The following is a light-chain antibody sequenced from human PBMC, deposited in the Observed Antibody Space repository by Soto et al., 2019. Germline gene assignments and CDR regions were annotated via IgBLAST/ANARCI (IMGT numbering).Light chain of an antibody. CDR1: QSISNY. Sequence: DIQMTQSPSSLSASVGDRVTITCRASQSISNYLNWYQQKPGKAPKLLIYAASSLQSGVPSRFSGSGSGTDFTLTISSLQPDDFATYYCQQSYSTPTFGQGTKLEIK. J-gene: IGKJ2*01. V-gene: IGKV1-39*01. CDR3: QQSYSTPT. CDR2: AAS.